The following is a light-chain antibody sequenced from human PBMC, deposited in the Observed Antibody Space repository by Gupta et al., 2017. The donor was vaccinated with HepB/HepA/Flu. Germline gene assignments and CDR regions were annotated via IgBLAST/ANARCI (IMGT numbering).Light chain of an antibody. CDR3: QQDHLSPLT. V-gene: IGKV3-20*01. CDR1: QKFSSNY. CDR2: NAF. Sequence: EILLTQSPDIVSLSPGERATLSCRASQKFSSNYLAWYQQKAGQAPRLLIYNAFNRASGIPDRFIGNGSGTDFTLTISRLEPGDSALYHCQQDHLSPLTFGGGTKVEI. J-gene: IGKJ4*01.